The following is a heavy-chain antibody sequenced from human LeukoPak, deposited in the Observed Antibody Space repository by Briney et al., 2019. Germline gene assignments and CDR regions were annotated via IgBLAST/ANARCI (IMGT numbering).Heavy chain of an antibody. CDR1: GESFSGYY. V-gene: IGHV4-34*01. D-gene: IGHD3-10*01. CDR3: ARLRGAVSTDY. J-gene: IGHJ4*02. Sequence: SETLSLTCAVYGESFSGYYWTWIRQPPGKGLEWIGEINHSGSTNCNPSLKSRVTISVDTSKNQFSLKLSSVTAADTAVYYCARLRGAVSTDYWGQGTLVTVSS. CDR2: INHSGST.